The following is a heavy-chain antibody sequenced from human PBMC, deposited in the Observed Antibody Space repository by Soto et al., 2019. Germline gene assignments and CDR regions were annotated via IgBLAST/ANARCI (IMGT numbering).Heavy chain of an antibody. CDR3: ATLGGFISGTAEFDY. CDR1: WFTFSSYN. J-gene: IGHJ4*02. D-gene: IGHD3-16*02. Sequence: GGSLRLSCASSWFTFSSYNMNLVCHAPGQGLESGSSFGVSYRYIYYADSVKRGLTIHISDADNSLYLQMNSLRVEDTAVYYCATLGGFISGTAEFDYWGQGT. CDR2: FGVSYRYI. V-gene: IGHV3-21*01.